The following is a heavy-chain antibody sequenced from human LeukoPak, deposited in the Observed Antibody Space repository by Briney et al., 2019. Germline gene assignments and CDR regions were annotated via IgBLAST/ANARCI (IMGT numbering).Heavy chain of an antibody. CDR3: AAGGAPGRFDY. J-gene: IGHJ4*02. Sequence: AGGSLRLSCAASGFSFTSYWMSWVRQAPGKGLEWVANIKQDGSEKYYVDSVKGRFTISRDNAKNSLYLQMNSLRAEDTAVYYCAAGGAPGRFDYWGRGAPVTVSS. CDR2: IKQDGSEK. CDR1: GFSFTSYW. V-gene: IGHV3-7*01. D-gene: IGHD6-13*01.